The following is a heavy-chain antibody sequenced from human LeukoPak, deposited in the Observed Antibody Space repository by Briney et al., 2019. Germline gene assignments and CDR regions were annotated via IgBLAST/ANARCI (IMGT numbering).Heavy chain of an antibody. V-gene: IGHV1-18*01. Sequence: GASVKVSCKASGYTFTSYGISWVRQAPGQGLEWMGWISAYNGNTNYAQKLQGRVTMTTDTSTSTAYMELRSLRSDDTAVYYCARVGVPHYDYVWGSYQVEVGDYFDYWGQGTLVTVSS. CDR2: ISAYNGNT. J-gene: IGHJ4*02. CDR1: GYTFTSYG. D-gene: IGHD3-16*02. CDR3: ARVGVPHYDYVWGSYQVEVGDYFDY.